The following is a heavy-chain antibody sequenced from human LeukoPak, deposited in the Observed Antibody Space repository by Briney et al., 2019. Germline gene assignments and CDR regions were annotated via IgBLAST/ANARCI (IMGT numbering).Heavy chain of an antibody. CDR2: ISGGGDRT. Sequence: PGGSLILSCGSSGITYRTYTMSGVRQAPGRGLECVSVISGGGDRTYYAETVRGRFTSAKDNSKETLYLQRSSLRADETAIYDCDTSHVASGADFDYWGQGTLVTVSS. D-gene: IGHD3-10*02. J-gene: IGHJ4*02. CDR1: GITYRTYT. V-gene: IGHV3-23*01. CDR3: DTSHVASGADFDY.